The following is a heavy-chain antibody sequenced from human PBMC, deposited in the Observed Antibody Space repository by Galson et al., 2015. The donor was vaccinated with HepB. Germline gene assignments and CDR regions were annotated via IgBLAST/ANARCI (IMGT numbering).Heavy chain of an antibody. CDR2: INPNSGGT. V-gene: IGHV1-2*04. J-gene: IGHJ6*02. CDR1: GYTFTGYY. CDR3: ARDPVAYCGGDCGMDV. D-gene: IGHD2-21*01. Sequence: SVKVSCKASGYTFTGYYMHWVRQAPGQGLEWMGWINPNSGGTNYAQKFQGWVTMTRDTSISTAYMELSRLRSDDTAVYYCARDPVAYCGGDCGMDVWGQGTTVTVSS.